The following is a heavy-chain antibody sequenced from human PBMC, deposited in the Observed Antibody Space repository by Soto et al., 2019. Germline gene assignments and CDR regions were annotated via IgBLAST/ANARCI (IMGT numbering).Heavy chain of an antibody. Sequence: QVQLVESGGGVVQPGRSLRLSCAASGFTFSSYGMHWVRQAPGKGLEWVAVIWYDGSNKYYADSVKGRFTISRDNSKNTLYLQMNSLRAEDTAVYYCARDGSGWNVDYWGQGTLVTVSS. V-gene: IGHV3-33*01. D-gene: IGHD6-19*01. CDR3: ARDGSGWNVDY. CDR1: GFTFSSYG. CDR2: IWYDGSNK. J-gene: IGHJ4*02.